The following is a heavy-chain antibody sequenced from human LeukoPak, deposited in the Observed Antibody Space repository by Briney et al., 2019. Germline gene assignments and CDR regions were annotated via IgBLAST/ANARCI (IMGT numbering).Heavy chain of an antibody. J-gene: IGHJ5*02. V-gene: IGHV1-18*01. CDR1: GYTFTSYG. CDR3: LRFCSSTSCSADP. Sequence: ASVKVSCKASGYTFTSYGISWVRQAPGQGLEWMGWVSTYNGNTNYAHNLQGRVTMTTDTSTSTAYMELSSLRSEDTAVYYCLRFCSSTSCSADPWGQGTLVTVSS. CDR2: VSTYNGNT. D-gene: IGHD2-2*01.